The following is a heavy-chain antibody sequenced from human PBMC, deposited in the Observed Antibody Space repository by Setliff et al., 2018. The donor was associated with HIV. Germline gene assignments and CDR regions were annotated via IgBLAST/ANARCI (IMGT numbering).Heavy chain of an antibody. J-gene: IGHJ6*03. CDR1: GFNFDDYG. CDR3: ARDRGAVAGTHGRDYYYYYMDV. D-gene: IGHD6-19*01. Sequence: SLRLSCAASGFNFDDYGMTWVRQAPGKGLEWVSGINWNGGTTGYADSVKGRFTISRDNAKNSLYLQMNSLRAEDTAVYYCARDRGAVAGTHGRDYYYYYMDVWGKGTTVTVS. CDR2: INWNGGTT. V-gene: IGHV3-20*04.